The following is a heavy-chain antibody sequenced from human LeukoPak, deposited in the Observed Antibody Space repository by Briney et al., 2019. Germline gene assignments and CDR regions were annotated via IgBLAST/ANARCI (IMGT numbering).Heavy chain of an antibody. D-gene: IGHD2-15*01. CDR3: ARGAEISHGMDV. CDR2: IYYSGST. Sequence: SETLSLTCTVSGGSISSYYWSWIRQPPGKGLEWIGYIYYSGSTNYDPSLKSRVTISVDTSKNQFSLKLSSVTAADTAVYYCARGAEISHGMDVWGQGTTVTVSS. J-gene: IGHJ6*02. V-gene: IGHV4-59*01. CDR1: GGSISSYY.